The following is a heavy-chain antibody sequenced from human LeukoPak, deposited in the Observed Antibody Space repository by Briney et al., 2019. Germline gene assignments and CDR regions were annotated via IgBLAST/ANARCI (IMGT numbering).Heavy chain of an antibody. J-gene: IGHJ4*02. D-gene: IGHD3-22*01. Sequence: ASVNVSCKASGGTFSSYAISWVRQAPGQGLEWMGGIIPIFGTANYAQKFQGRVTITTDESTSAAYMELSSLRSEDTAVYYCARGTGMVITPFDYWGQGTLVTVSS. CDR3: ARGTGMVITPFDY. V-gene: IGHV1-69*05. CDR1: GGTFSSYA. CDR2: IIPIFGTA.